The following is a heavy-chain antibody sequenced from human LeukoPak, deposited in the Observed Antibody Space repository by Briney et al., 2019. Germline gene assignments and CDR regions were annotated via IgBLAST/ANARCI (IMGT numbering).Heavy chain of an antibody. CDR1: GFTFDDYA. CDR2: ISWNSGSI. D-gene: IGHD3-3*01. Sequence: PGRSLRLSCAASGFTFDDYAMHWVRQAPGKGLEWVSGISWNSGSIGYADSVKGRFTISRDNAKNSLYLQTNSLRAEDTALYYCATTRAAQSWSFVFDYWGQGTLVTVSS. CDR3: ATTRAAQSWSFVFDY. V-gene: IGHV3-9*01. J-gene: IGHJ4*02.